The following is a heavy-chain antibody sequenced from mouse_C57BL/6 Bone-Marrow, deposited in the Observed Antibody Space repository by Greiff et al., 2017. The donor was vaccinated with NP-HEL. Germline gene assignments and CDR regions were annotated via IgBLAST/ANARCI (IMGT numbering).Heavy chain of an antibody. CDR3: AEAYYYAMDY. J-gene: IGHJ4*01. Sequence: VQLQQSGAELVKPGASVKLSCKASGYTFTSYWMHWVKQRPGQGLEWIGYINPSSGYTNYNQKFKDKATLTVDKSSSTAYMQLSSLTSEDSAVCYSAEAYYYAMDYWGQGTSVTVSS. CDR2: INPSSGYT. V-gene: IGHV1-7*01. D-gene: IGHD6-1*01. CDR1: GYTFTSYW.